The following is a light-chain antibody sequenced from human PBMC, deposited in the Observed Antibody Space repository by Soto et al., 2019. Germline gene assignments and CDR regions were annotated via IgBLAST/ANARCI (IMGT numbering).Light chain of an antibody. CDR2: DVS. CDR3: CSYAGSYTWV. J-gene: IGLJ3*02. V-gene: IGLV2-11*01. CDR1: SSDVGDYNY. Sequence: QSALTQPRSVSGSPGQSVTISCTGTSSDVGDYNYVSWYQQHPGKAPKLMIYDVSKRPSGVPDRFSGSKSGNTASLTISGLQAEDEADYYCCSYAGSYTWVFGGGTKVTVL.